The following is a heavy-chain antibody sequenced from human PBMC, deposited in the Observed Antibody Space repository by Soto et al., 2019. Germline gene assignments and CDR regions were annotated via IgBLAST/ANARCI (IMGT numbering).Heavy chain of an antibody. V-gene: IGHV4-30-2*01. Sequence: QLQLQESGSGLVKPSQTLSLTCAVSGGSISSGGYSWSWIRQPPGKGLEWIGYIYHSGSTYYNQSLTSRVTISVDRSKNQFSLKLSSVTAADTDLYYCASGQQLVRNYWGQGTLVTVSS. CDR2: IYHSGST. CDR1: GGSISSGGYS. CDR3: ASGQQLVRNY. D-gene: IGHD6-13*01. J-gene: IGHJ4*02.